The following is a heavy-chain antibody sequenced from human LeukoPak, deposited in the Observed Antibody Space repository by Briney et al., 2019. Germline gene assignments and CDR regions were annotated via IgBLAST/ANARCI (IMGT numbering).Heavy chain of an antibody. V-gene: IGHV1-8*01. D-gene: IGHD4-11*01. CDR3: AKASNYYYYYALDV. J-gene: IGHJ6*02. CDR2: ITTNSGNT. Sequence: GASVKVSCKASGYTFISYDINWVRHATGQGLEWMGCITTNSGNTGYDQNFHGKVTITRNTSINTAYLELSGLRPDDTAVYCCAKASNYYYYYALDVWGQGTTVTVSS. CDR1: GYTFISYD.